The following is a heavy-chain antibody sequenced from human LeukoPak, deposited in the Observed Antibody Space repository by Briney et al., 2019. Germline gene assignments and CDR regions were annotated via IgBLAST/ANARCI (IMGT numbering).Heavy chain of an antibody. D-gene: IGHD2-15*01. CDR1: GFTFSSYA. Sequence: GGSLRLSCAASGFTFSSYAMSWVRQAPGKGLEWVSAISGSGGSTYSADSVKGRFTLSRDNSKNTPYMQMNSLRAGDTAVYYCAKDVDCSGVSFYPLSYFDYWGQGTLVTVSS. CDR2: ISGSGGST. V-gene: IGHV3-23*01. J-gene: IGHJ4*02. CDR3: AKDVDCSGVSFYPLSYFDY.